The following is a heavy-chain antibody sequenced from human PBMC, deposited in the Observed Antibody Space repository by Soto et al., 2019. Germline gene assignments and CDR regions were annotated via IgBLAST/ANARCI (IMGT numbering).Heavy chain of an antibody. CDR2: IIPIFGTA. J-gene: IGHJ4*02. V-gene: IGHV1-69*01. CDR1: GGTFSSYA. Sequence: QLQLVQSGAEVKKPGSSVKVSCKASGGTFSSYAISWVRQAPGQGLEWMGGIIPIFGTANYAQKFQGRVTITADESTSTAYMELSCLRSEDTAVYYFARTLDPYYYFDYWGQGTLVTVSS. D-gene: IGHD1-1*01. CDR3: ARTLDPYYYFDY.